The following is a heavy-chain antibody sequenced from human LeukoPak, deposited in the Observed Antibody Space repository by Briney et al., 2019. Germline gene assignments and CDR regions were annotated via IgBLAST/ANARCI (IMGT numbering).Heavy chain of an antibody. CDR1: GGSISGYY. V-gene: IGHV4-34*01. Sequence: SETLSLTCTVSGGSISGYYWSWIRQPPGKGLEWIGEINHSGSTNYNPSLKGRVTISVDTSKNQFSLKLSSVTAADTAVYYCARGQRDSWGIVVVPAAMLNYWGQGTLVTVSS. D-gene: IGHD2-2*01. CDR2: INHSGST. J-gene: IGHJ4*02. CDR3: ARGQRDSWGIVVVPAAMLNY.